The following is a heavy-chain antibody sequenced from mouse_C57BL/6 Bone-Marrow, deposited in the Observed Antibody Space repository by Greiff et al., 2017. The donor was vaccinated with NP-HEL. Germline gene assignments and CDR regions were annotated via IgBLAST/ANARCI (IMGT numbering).Heavy chain of an antibody. Sequence: VQLQQSGAELVRPGASVKLSCKASGYTFTDYYINWVKQRPGQGLEWIARIYPGSGNTYYNEKFKGKATLTAEKSSSTAYMQLSSLTSEDSAVYFCARGYYSNYVGFDYWGQGTTLTVSS. CDR1: GYTFTDYY. CDR3: ARGYYSNYVGFDY. J-gene: IGHJ2*01. CDR2: IYPGSGNT. D-gene: IGHD2-5*01. V-gene: IGHV1-76*01.